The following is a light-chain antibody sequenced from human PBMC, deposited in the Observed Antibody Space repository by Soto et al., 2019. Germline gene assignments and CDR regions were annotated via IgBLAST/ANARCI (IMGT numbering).Light chain of an antibody. J-gene: IGKJ3*01. CDR2: AAS. V-gene: IGKV1-27*01. CDR1: QGISSS. Sequence: DIQMTQSPSSLSASIGDRVTITCRASQGISSSLAWYQQKPGKVPKLLIYAASTLQSGVPSRFSGSGSGTDFTLTISSLQPEDVATFYCQKYNSAPSTFGPGTKVDIK. CDR3: QKYNSAPST.